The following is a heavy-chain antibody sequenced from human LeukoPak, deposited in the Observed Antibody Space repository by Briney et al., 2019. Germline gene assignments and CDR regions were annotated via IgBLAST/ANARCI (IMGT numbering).Heavy chain of an antibody. D-gene: IGHD3-10*01. CDR2: VNQDGTEK. Sequence: GGSLRLSCAASGFTFSSYEMNWVRQAPGKGLEWVANVNQDGTEKYYVDSVKGRFNISRDNAKNSLYLHMNSLRAEDTAVYYCARSKAGGYWGQGTLVIVST. V-gene: IGHV3-7*01. J-gene: IGHJ4*02. CDR3: ARSKAGGY. CDR1: GFTFSSYE.